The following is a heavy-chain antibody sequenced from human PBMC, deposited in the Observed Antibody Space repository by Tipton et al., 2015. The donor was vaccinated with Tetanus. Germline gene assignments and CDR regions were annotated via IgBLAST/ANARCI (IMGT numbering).Heavy chain of an antibody. D-gene: IGHD2-15*01. J-gene: IGHJ6*02. CDR1: GFTFSRYW. CDR2: IKEDGSEA. CDR3: AKDHGPEITSVAATRYYYYGMDV. V-gene: IGHV3-7*03. Sequence: GSLRLSCAASGFTFSRYWMSWVRQAPGKGLEWVANIKEDGSEANYVDSVKGRFTISRDNAQNSLFLQMNSLRAEDTAVYYCAKDHGPEITSVAATRYYYYGMDVWGQGTTVTVSS.